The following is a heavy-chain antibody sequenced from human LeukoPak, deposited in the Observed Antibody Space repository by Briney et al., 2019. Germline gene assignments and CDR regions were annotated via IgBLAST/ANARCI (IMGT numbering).Heavy chain of an antibody. D-gene: IGHD3-10*01. CDR2: IYSGGNT. Sequence: GGSLRLSCAASGFTFSSYSMNWVRQAPGKGLEWVSVIYSGGNTYYADSVKGRFIISRDNSKNTLYLQMNSLRAEDTAVYYCARGSALVRGYFQHWGQGTLVTVSS. CDR3: ARGSALVRGYFQH. J-gene: IGHJ1*01. CDR1: GFTFSSYS. V-gene: IGHV3-66*01.